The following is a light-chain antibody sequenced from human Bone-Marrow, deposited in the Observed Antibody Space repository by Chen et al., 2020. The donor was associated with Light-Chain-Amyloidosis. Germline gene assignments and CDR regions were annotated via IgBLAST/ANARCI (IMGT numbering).Light chain of an antibody. CDR2: YDS. J-gene: IGLJ3*02. V-gene: IGLV3-21*02. CDR1: NIGSTS. CDR3: QVWDRSSDRPV. Sequence: SNVLTQPSSVSGAPGQTDTIACGGNNIGSTSVNWYQQTPGQAPLLVVYYDSDRPSGIPERLSGSNSGNTATLTISRVEAGDEADYYCQVWDRSSDRPVFGGGTKLTVL.